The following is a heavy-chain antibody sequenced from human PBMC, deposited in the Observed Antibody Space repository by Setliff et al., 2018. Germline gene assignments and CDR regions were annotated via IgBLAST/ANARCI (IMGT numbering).Heavy chain of an antibody. J-gene: IGHJ6*02. Sequence: SVKVSCKASGGTFSSYAISWVRQAPGQGLEWMGGIIPILGIANYAQKFQGRVTITADESTSTAYMELSSLRSEDTAVYYCARERSRRHCYGGSCDFYYYGLDVWGQGTTVTSP. CDR1: GGTFSSYA. CDR3: ARERSRRHCYGGSCDFYYYGLDV. D-gene: IGHD2-15*01. CDR2: IIPILGIA. V-gene: IGHV1-69*10.